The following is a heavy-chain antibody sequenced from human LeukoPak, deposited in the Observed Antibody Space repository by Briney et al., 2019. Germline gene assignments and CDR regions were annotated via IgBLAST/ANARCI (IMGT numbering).Heavy chain of an antibody. Sequence: SETLSLTCTVSGGSISSYYWTWIRQPPARGLGCSGYIYHSELTHYNPSLNSRVTMSVDTSKNQSSLKLSSVTAADTAVYYCAREIDWNYEGEFDYWGQGTLVTVSS. CDR2: IYHSELT. J-gene: IGHJ4*02. CDR3: AREIDWNYEGEFDY. V-gene: IGHV4-59*01. D-gene: IGHD1-7*01. CDR1: GGSISSYY.